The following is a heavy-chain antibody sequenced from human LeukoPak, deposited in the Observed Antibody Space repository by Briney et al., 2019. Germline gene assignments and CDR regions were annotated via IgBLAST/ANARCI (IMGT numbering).Heavy chain of an antibody. CDR1: GFTFSSFE. Sequence: PGGSLRLSCAASGFTFSSFEMNWVRQAPGKGLEWLSHISTSGSTKYYANSVKGRLTISRDNAKNSLYLQMNSLRAEDTAVYYCARVMYDILTAWDYYYYYMDVWGKGTTVTISS. D-gene: IGHD3-9*01. CDR3: ARVMYDILTAWDYYYYYMDV. J-gene: IGHJ6*03. V-gene: IGHV3-48*03. CDR2: ISTSGSTK.